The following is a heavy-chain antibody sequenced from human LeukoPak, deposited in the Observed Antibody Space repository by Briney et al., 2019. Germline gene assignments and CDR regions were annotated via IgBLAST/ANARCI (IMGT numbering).Heavy chain of an antibody. CDR2: IYYSGST. J-gene: IGHJ5*02. Sequence: SETLSLTCTVSGGSISSYYWSWIRQPPGKGLEWIGYIYYSGSTNYSPSLKSRVTISVDTSKNQFSLKLSSVTAADTAVYYCARAPVAATYWFDPWGQGTLVTVSS. V-gene: IGHV4-59*01. CDR1: GGSISSYY. CDR3: ARAPVAATYWFDP. D-gene: IGHD2-15*01.